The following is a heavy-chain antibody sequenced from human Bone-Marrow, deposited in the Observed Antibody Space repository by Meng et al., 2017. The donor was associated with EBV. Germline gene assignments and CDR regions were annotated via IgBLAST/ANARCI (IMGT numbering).Heavy chain of an antibody. Sequence: QVQLVESGGGVVQPGRYLRLSCAASGFTFSSYGMHWVRQAPGKGLEWVAVISYDGSNKYYADSVKGRFTISRDNSKNTLYLQMNSLRAEDTAVYYCAKESGDYGDYRFFDYWGHGTLVTVSS. CDR2: ISYDGSNK. CDR3: AKESGDYGDYRFFDY. D-gene: IGHD4-17*01. CDR1: GFTFSSYG. J-gene: IGHJ4*01. V-gene: IGHV3-30*18.